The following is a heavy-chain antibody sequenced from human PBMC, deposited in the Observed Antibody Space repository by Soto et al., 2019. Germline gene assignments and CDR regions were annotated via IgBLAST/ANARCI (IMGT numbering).Heavy chain of an antibody. CDR1: GLSFSNTW. J-gene: IGHJ6*02. Sequence: GGSLRLSCAASGLSFSNTWMHWVRQAPGKGLVWVSHINSDGSTTTYADSVKGRFTISRDNAKNTLYLQMNSLRAEDTAVYFCIRDWSYAMNVCGQGTTVTVSS. CDR2: INSDGSTT. CDR3: IRDWSYAMNV. V-gene: IGHV3-74*01.